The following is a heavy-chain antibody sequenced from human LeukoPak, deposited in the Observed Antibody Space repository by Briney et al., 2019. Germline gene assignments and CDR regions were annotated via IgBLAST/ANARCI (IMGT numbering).Heavy chain of an antibody. CDR3: ARHRLEVVAFDI. V-gene: IGHV4-59*08. J-gene: IGHJ3*02. CDR2: IYYSGST. CDR1: GGSISSYY. Sequence: SETLSLTCTVSGGSISSYYWSWIRQPPGKGLEWIGYIYYSGSTHYNPSLKSRVTISVDRSKNQFSLKLSSVTAADTAVYYCARHRLEVVAFDIWGQGTMVTVSS. D-gene: IGHD2-15*01.